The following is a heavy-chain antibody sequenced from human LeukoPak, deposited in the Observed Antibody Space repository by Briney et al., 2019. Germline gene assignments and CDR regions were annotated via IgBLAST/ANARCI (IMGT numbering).Heavy chain of an antibody. Sequence: ASVKVSCKASGYTFTSYYMHWVRQAPGQGLEGMGIINPSGGSTIYAQKFQGRVTMTRDMSTSTVYMELSSLRSEDTAVYYCARVVGATRRHDAFDIWGQGTMVTVSS. CDR2: INPSGGST. V-gene: IGHV1-46*01. J-gene: IGHJ3*02. CDR3: ARVVGATRRHDAFDI. D-gene: IGHD1-26*01. CDR1: GYTFTSYY.